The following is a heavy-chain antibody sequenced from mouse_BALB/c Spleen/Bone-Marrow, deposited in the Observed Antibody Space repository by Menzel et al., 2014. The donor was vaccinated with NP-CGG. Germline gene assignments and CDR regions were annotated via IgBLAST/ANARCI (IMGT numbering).Heavy chain of an antibody. CDR1: GFSLTSYG. V-gene: IGHV2-9*02. D-gene: IGHD1-1*01. Sequence: QVQLKESGPGLVAPSQSLSITCTVSGFSLTSYGVHWVRQPPGKGLEWLGVIWAGGSTNYSSALMSRLSISKDNSKSQVFLKMNSLQTDDTAMYYCARAPLLRYHYAMDYWGQGTSVTVSS. J-gene: IGHJ4*01. CDR3: ARAPLLRYHYAMDY. CDR2: IWAGGST.